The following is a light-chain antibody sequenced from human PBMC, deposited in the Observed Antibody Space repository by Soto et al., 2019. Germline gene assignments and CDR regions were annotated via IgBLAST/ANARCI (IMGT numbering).Light chain of an antibody. CDR1: NSDIGGYDF. V-gene: IGLV2-8*01. Sequence: QSVLTQPPSASGSPGQSVTISCTGSNSDIGGYDFVSWYQQHPGKAPKLIIYDVTKRPSGVPDRFPGSKSGNTASLTVSGLQAEDEADYYCSSYAGSNNLGFGGGTQLTVL. J-gene: IGLJ2*01. CDR3: SSYAGSNNLG. CDR2: DVT.